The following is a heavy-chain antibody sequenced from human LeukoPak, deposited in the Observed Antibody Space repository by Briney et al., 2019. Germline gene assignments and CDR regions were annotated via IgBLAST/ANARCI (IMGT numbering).Heavy chain of an antibody. D-gene: IGHD5-18*01. V-gene: IGHV3-30*18. Sequence: GGSLRLSCAASGFTFSSYGMNWVRQAPGKGLEWVAVISYDGSNKFYAEAVRGRFTISRDNSKNTLYLQMDSLRGEGTALYYCAKDIDGFSSGIDYWGQGALVTVSS. J-gene: IGHJ4*02. CDR2: ISYDGSNK. CDR1: GFTFSSYG. CDR3: AKDIDGFSSGIDY.